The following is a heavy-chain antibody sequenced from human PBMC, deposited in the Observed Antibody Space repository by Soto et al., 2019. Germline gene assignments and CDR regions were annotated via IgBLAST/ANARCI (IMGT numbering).Heavy chain of an antibody. Sequence: GESLKISCKGSGYNFTTYWIAWVRQMAGKGLEWMGGIYPCDSNARHSPSFQGQVTISADKSTSTAYLQWSSLKASDTAIYYCAGRATLVSMPSLRLRIAVAGKRGWGMDVWGQGTTVTVSS. V-gene: IGHV5-51*01. CDR3: AGRATLVSMPSLRLRIAVAGKRGWGMDV. D-gene: IGHD6-19*01. CDR1: GYNFTTYW. J-gene: IGHJ6*02. CDR2: IYPCDSNA.